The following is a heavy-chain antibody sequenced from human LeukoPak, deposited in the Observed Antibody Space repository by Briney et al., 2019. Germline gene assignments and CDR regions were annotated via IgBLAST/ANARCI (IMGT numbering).Heavy chain of an antibody. Sequence: SETLSLTCTVSGGSISSSSYYWGWIRQPPGKGLEWIGSIYYSGSTYYNPSLKSRVTISVDTSKNQFSLKLSSVTAADTAVYYCARHSRYCSSTSCFYWYFDLWGRGTLVTVSS. CDR2: IYYSGST. D-gene: IGHD2-2*01. V-gene: IGHV4-39*01. CDR3: ARHSRYCSSTSCFYWYFDL. CDR1: GGSISSSSYY. J-gene: IGHJ2*01.